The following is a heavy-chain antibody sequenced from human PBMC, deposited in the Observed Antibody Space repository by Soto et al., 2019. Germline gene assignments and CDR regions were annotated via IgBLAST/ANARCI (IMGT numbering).Heavy chain of an antibody. V-gene: IGHV2-5*02. CDR3: AHSLSGVRGVILDY. CDR2: IYWDDYK. Sequence: QITLKESGPTLVKPTQTLTLTCTFSGFSLSTSGVGVGWIRQPPGKALEWLALIYWDDYKRYSPSLKSRLTITKDTSKNQVVLTMTNMDPVDTATYYCAHSLSGVRGVILDYWGQGTLVTVSS. CDR1: GFSLSTSGVG. D-gene: IGHD3-10*01. J-gene: IGHJ4*02.